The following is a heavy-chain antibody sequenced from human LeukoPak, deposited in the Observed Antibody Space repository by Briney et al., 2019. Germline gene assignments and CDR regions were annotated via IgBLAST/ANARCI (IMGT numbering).Heavy chain of an antibody. CDR3: ARGKTYGSPFDY. Sequence: SETLSLTCTVSGGSISSYYWSWIRQPPGKGLEWIGYIYYSGSTNYNPSLKSRVTISVDTSKNQFSLKLSSVTAADTAVYYRARGKTYGSPFDYWGQGTLVTVSS. CDR1: GGSISSYY. D-gene: IGHD3-10*01. CDR2: IYYSGST. J-gene: IGHJ4*02. V-gene: IGHV4-59*01.